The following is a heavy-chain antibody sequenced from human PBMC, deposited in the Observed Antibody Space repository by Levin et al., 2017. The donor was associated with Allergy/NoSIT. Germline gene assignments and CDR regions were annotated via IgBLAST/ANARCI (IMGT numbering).Heavy chain of an antibody. D-gene: IGHD6-13*01. CDR3: AKILGQQLITVDH. Sequence: GGSLRLSCAASGFTFVPYWMHWVRQAPGKGLEWVSRIDSDGTGTTYADSVKGRFTISRDNAKKTLYLQMNSLRVEDTAVYYCAKILGQQLITVDHWGRGTLVTVSS. CDR2: IDSDGTGT. V-gene: IGHV3-74*01. CDR1: GFTFVPYW. J-gene: IGHJ4*02.